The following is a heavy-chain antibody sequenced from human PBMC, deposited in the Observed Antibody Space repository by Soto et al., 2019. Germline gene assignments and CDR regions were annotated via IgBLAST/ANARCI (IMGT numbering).Heavy chain of an antibody. CDR3: ARERYGDSPYY. V-gene: IGHV4-31*02. Sequence: GHCCIMIRQHPGKGLEWIGYIFYSGNTYYNPSLKSRVTISVDTSKNQFSLKLSSVTAAVTVVYYCARERYGDSPYYWGQGTLVTVSS. CDR2: IFYSGNT. D-gene: IGHD4-17*01. J-gene: IGHJ4*02. CDR1: GHC.